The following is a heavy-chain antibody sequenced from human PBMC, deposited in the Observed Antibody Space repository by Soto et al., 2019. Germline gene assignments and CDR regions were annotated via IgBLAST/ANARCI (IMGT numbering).Heavy chain of an antibody. J-gene: IGHJ4*02. D-gene: IGHD2-15*01. CDR3: VVAAHPYYFDY. Sequence: QVQLVQSGAEVKKPGASVKVSCKASGYTFTSYGISWVRQAPGQGLEWMGWISAYNGNTNYAQKLQGRVTMTTDTSTGTADMELRSLRSDDTAVYYCVVAAHPYYFDYWGQGTLVTVSS. V-gene: IGHV1-18*01. CDR1: GYTFTSYG. CDR2: ISAYNGNT.